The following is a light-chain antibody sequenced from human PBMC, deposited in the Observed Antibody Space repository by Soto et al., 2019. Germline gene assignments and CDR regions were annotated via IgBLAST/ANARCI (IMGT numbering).Light chain of an antibody. V-gene: IGLV2-8*01. CDR3: SSYAGSNNYV. CDR1: SSDIGGYNY. CDR2: EVN. Sequence: QSALTRPPSASGSPGQSVTISCTGTSSDIGGYNYVSWYQQHPGNGPKLMIYEVNKRPSGVPDRFSGSKSGNTASLTVAGLQAEDEADYYCSSYAGSNNYVFGTGTKVTVL. J-gene: IGLJ1*01.